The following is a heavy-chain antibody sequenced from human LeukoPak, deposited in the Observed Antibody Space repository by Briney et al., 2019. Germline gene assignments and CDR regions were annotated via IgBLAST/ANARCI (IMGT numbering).Heavy chain of an antibody. V-gene: IGHV3-73*01. Sequence: PGGSLRLSCAASGFTFSASAMHWVRQASGKGLEWVGRIRSKANSYATAYAASVKGRFTICRDDSKNTAYLQMNSLKTEDTAVYYCTRMALSGTGSFDYWGQGTLVTVSS. J-gene: IGHJ4*02. CDR2: IRSKANSYAT. CDR1: GFTFSASA. CDR3: TRMALSGTGSFDY. D-gene: IGHD3/OR15-3a*01.